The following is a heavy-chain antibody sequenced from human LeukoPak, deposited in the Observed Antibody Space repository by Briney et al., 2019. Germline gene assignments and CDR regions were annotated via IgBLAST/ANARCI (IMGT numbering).Heavy chain of an antibody. CDR2: ISWDSGSA. CDR1: GFTFDDYS. D-gene: IGHD5-12*01. J-gene: IGHJ4*02. V-gene: IGHV3-9*01. CDR3: AKDRTYSAYAALDY. Sequence: GRSLRLSCAASGFTFDDYSMHWVRQAPGKGLEWVSGISWDSGSAGYADSVKGRFTISRDSAKNSLYLQMNSLRTEDTALYYCAKDRTYSAYAALDYWGQGTLVTVSS.